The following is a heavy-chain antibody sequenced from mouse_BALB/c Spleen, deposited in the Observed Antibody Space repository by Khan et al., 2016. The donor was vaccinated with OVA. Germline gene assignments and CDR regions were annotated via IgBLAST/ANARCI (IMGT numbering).Heavy chain of an antibody. CDR2: VSYSGNT. V-gene: IGHV3-2*02. D-gene: IGHD1-1*01. J-gene: IGHJ2*01. Sequence: EVQLQESGPGLVKPSQSLSLTCTVTGYSLTTDYAWNWIRQFPGKKLEWMGYVSYSGNTKYNPSLKSRISITRDTSKNQFFLQLKSVTTEDTARYYCARVYGGDFDYWGQGTTLTVSS. CDR3: ARVYGGDFDY. CDR1: GYSLTTDYA.